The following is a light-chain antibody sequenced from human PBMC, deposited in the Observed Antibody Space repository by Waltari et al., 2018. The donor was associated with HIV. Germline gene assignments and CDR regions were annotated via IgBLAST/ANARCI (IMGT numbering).Light chain of an antibody. CDR3: QQYGSSPQT. CDR2: GAS. J-gene: IGKJ1*01. Sequence: EIVLTQSPGTLSLSPGERATLSCRASQSVSSTYLAWYQHKPGQAPRLLIYGASSRATGIPDRFSGSGSGTDFTLTITRLGPEDFAIYYCQQYGSSPQTFGQGTKVEI. CDR1: QSVSSTY. V-gene: IGKV3-20*01.